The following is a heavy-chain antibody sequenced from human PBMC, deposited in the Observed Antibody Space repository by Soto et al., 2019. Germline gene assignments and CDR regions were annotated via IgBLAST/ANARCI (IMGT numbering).Heavy chain of an antibody. CDR2: VTADGGT. D-gene: IGHD2-15*01. CDR1: GFTVSSHA. Sequence: EVQVLESGGGLVQPGESLRLSCEGSGFTVSSHAMTWIRQAPGKGPEWVSTVTADGGTYYADSVKGRFAMSSDTSENTLDLQRNSLGAEDTAAYYCAPHVSCSGGSCQYDAFAIRGQGTMVTVSS. CDR3: APHVSCSGGSCQYDAFAI. J-gene: IGHJ3*02. V-gene: IGHV3-23*01.